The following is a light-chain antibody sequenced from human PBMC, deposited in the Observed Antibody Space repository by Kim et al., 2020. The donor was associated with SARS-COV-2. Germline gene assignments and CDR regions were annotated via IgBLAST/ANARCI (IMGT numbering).Light chain of an antibody. V-gene: IGKV1-5*03. CDR2: KAS. CDR3: EQYHSSLWT. Sequence: GALGERVTHPLRASQIIGFLLAWYPQKLGTAPSVLVYKASTLERGVPSRFSGPGSGTEFTLTISSLQPDDFATYHCEQYHSSLWTFGQGTKVDIK. J-gene: IGKJ1*01. CDR1: QIIGFL.